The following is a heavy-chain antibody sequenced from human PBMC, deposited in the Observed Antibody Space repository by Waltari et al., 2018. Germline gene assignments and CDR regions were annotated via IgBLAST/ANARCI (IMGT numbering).Heavy chain of an antibody. CDR1: GGSISSSSYY. CDR2: IYYSGST. Sequence: QLQLQESGPGLVKPSETLSLTCTVSGGSISSSSYYWGWIRQPPGKGLEWIGSIYYSGSTYYNPSLKSRVTISVDTSKNQVSLKLSSVTAADTAVYYCARVSYGDYVVGAFDIWGQGTMVTVSS. CDR3: ARVSYGDYVVGAFDI. V-gene: IGHV4-39*07. J-gene: IGHJ3*02. D-gene: IGHD4-17*01.